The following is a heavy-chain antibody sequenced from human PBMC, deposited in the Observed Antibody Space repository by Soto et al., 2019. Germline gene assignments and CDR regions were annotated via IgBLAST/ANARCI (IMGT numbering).Heavy chain of an antibody. Sequence: PSLTFTVSVGSASTSHYYWTWIRQPPGKELEWIGYIYHTGSTNYNPSLKSRVTISVDTSKNQFSLKLSSVTAADTAVYYCAGDRIAASYYYNGLDVSDQGTSVTGSS. CDR2: IYHTGST. CDR3: AGDRIAASYYYNGLDV. D-gene: IGHD6-6*01. V-gene: IGHV4-61*01. J-gene: IGHJ6*02. CDR1: VGSASTSHYY.